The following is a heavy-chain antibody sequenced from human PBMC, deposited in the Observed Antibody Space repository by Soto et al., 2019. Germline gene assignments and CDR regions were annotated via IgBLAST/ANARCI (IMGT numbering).Heavy chain of an antibody. Sequence: SETLSLTCTVSGGSISSSSYYWGWIRQPPGKGLEWIGSIYYSGITYYNPSLKSRVTISVDTSKNQFSLKLSSVTASDTAVYYCASRPYNWNDVGSFDYWGQGTLVTVSS. D-gene: IGHD1-20*01. J-gene: IGHJ4*02. V-gene: IGHV4-39*01. CDR2: IYYSGIT. CDR3: ASRPYNWNDVGSFDY. CDR1: GGSISSSSYY.